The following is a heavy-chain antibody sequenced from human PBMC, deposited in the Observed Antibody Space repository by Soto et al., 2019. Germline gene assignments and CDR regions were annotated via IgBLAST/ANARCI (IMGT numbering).Heavy chain of an antibody. J-gene: IGHJ6*02. CDR3: ARDITIFGVAYYGMDV. D-gene: IGHD3-3*01. Sequence: ASVKVSCKASGYTFTSYGISWVRQAPGQGLEWMGWISAYNGNTNYAQKLQGRVTMTTDTSTSTAYMELRSLRSDDTAVYYCARDITIFGVAYYGMDVWGQGTTVTVSS. CDR1: GYTFTSYG. CDR2: ISAYNGNT. V-gene: IGHV1-18*01.